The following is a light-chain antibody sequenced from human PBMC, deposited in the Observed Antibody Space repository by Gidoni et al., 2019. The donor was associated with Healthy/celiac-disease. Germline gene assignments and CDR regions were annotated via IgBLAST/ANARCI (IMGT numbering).Light chain of an antibody. J-gene: IGLJ2*01. CDR1: SSNIGAGYD. V-gene: IGLV1-40*01. Sequence: QSGLTQPPSVSGAPGQRVTISCTGSSSNIGAGYDVHWYQQLPGTAPKLLIYGNSNRPSGVPDRFSGSKSGTSASLAITGLQAEDEADYYCQSYDSSLSGSTVFGGGTKLTVL. CDR2: GNS. CDR3: QSYDSSLSGSTV.